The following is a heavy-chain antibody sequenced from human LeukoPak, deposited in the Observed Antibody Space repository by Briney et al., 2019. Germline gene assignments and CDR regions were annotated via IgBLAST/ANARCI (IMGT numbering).Heavy chain of an antibody. CDR3: AGDVIAVAKEFSVNYYYYYGMDV. Sequence: PGRSLRLSCAASGFTFSSYAMHWVRQAPGKGLEWVAVISYDGSNKYYADSVKGRFTISRDNSENTLYLQTNSLRAEDTAVYYCAGDVIAVAKEFSVNYYYYYGMDVWGQGTTVTVSS. CDR2: ISYDGSNK. J-gene: IGHJ6*02. D-gene: IGHD6-19*01. CDR1: GFTFSSYA. V-gene: IGHV3-30*04.